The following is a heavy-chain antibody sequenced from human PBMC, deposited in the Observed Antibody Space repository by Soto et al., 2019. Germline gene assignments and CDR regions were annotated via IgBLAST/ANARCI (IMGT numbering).Heavy chain of an antibody. CDR2: ISGSGGST. CDR1: GFTFSTHA. D-gene: IGHD1-7*01. Sequence: GGSLRLSCAASGFTFSTHAMSWVRQAPGKGLEWVSGISGSGGSTYYADSVKGRFTISRDNSKNTLYLQMNSLRAEDTAVYYCAKEFPLTQTNFDYWGQGTPVTSPQ. V-gene: IGHV3-23*01. J-gene: IGHJ4*02. CDR3: AKEFPLTQTNFDY.